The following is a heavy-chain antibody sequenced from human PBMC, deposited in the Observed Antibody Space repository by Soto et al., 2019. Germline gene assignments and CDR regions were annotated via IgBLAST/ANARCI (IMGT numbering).Heavy chain of an antibody. CDR1: GFTFSSYG. J-gene: IGHJ4*02. V-gene: IGHV3-30*18. D-gene: IGHD6-6*01. CDR2: ISYDGSNK. Sequence: QVQLVESGGGMVQPGRSLRLSCAASGFTFSSYGMHWVRQAPGKGLEWVAVISYDGSNKYYADSVKGRFTISRDNSKNTLYLQMNSLRAEDTAVYYCAKGVGQLAEDYWGQGTLVTVSS. CDR3: AKGVGQLAEDY.